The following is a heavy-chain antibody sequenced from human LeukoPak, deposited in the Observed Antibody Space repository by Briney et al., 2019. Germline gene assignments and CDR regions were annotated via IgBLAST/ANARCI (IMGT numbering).Heavy chain of an antibody. J-gene: IGHJ4*02. V-gene: IGHV3-30*02. CDR2: IRYDGSNK. CDR3: APPLVVGYCSGGSCYSGY. CDR1: GFTFSSYG. D-gene: IGHD2-15*01. Sequence: GGSLRLSCAASGFTFSSYGMHWVRQAPGKGLEWVAFIRYDGSNKYYADSVKGRFTISRDNSKNTLYLQMNSLRAEDTAVYYCAPPLVVGYCSGGSCYSGYWGQGTLVTVSS.